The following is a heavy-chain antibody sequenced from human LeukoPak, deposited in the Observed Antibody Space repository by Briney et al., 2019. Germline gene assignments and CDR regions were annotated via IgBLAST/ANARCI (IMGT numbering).Heavy chain of an antibody. CDR1: GFTFSSYA. CDR3: AKGRKGQYAYFDY. J-gene: IGHJ4*02. V-gene: IGHV3-23*01. CDR2: ISGSGGST. Sequence: PGASLRLSCAASGFTFSSYAMSWVRQAPGKGLEWVSAISGSGGSTYYADSVKGRFTISRDNSKNTLYLQMDSLRAEDTAVYYCAKGRKGQYAYFDYWGQGTLVTVSP.